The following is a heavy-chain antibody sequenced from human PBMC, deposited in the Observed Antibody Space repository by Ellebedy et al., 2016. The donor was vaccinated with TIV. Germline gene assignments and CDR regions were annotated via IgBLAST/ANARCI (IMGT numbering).Heavy chain of an antibody. CDR1: AGSFSDYY. Sequence: GSLRLXXGAYAGSFSDYYWTWIRQPPGEGLEWIGEVSHSGSTNYNPSLKSRVTISVDTSKTQFSLNLTSVTAADTAMYYCARAPKGVTSYAFDIWGQGTVVTVSS. V-gene: IGHV4-34*01. J-gene: IGHJ3*02. CDR2: VSHSGST. CDR3: ARAPKGVTSYAFDI. D-gene: IGHD3-3*01.